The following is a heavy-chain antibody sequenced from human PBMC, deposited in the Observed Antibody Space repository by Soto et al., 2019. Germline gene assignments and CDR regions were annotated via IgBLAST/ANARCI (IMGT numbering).Heavy chain of an antibody. J-gene: IGHJ6*03. D-gene: IGHD3-3*01. CDR1: GYSFTSYW. CDR3: VRLMETRDYYYYYCMDV. V-gene: IGHV5-51*07. Sequence: GESLKISCKGSGYSFTSYWIGWVQQMPGKGLEGMGIIYPGDSDTRYSPSFQGQVTISADKSISTAYLQWSSLKASDTAMYYCVRLMETRDYYYYYCMDVWGKGTTVTGSS. CDR2: IYPGDSDT.